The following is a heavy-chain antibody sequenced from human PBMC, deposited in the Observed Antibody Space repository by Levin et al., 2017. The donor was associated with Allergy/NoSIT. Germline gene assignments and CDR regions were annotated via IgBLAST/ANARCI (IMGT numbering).Heavy chain of an antibody. J-gene: IGHJ4*02. D-gene: IGHD1-26*01. CDR1: GGSVSSGSYY. CDR2: IYYSGST. V-gene: IGHV4-61*01. CDR3: ARVAWEPNSYYFDY. Sequence: SETLSLTCTVSGGSVSSGSYYWSWIRQPPGKGLEWIGYIYYSGSTNYNPSLKSRVTISVDTSKNQFSLKLSSVTAADTAVYYCARVAWEPNSYYFDYWGQGTLVTVSS.